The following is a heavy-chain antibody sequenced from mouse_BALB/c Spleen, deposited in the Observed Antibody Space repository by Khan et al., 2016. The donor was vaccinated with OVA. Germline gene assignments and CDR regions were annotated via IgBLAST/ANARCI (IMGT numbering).Heavy chain of an antibody. D-gene: IGHD2-4*01. CDR1: GFSLTSYG. CDR3: ARNYDYDEGLAY. J-gene: IGHJ3*01. CDR2: IWSGGST. Sequence: VQLKESGPGLVQPSQSLSITCTVSGFSLTSYGVHWVRQSPGKGLEWLGVIWSGGSTDYNAAFIPRLSISKDNSKSQVFFKMNSLQANDTAIYYCARNYDYDEGLAYWGQGTLVTVSA. V-gene: IGHV2-2*02.